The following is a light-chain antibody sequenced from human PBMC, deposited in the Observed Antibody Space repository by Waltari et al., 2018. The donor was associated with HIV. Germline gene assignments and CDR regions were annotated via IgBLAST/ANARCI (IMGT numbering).Light chain of an antibody. CDR2: WAS. V-gene: IGKV4-1*01. CDR1: FYNKNY. CDR3: QQYYSFPST. Sequence: DVVVTQSPDSLTVSVGESDTLKCKSIFYNKNYLAWYQQKPGQPPRLLIYWASTRESGVPDRFSGSGSGTDFTLTISSLQAEDVAVYYCQQYYSFPSTFGQGTRLEIK. J-gene: IGKJ2*01.